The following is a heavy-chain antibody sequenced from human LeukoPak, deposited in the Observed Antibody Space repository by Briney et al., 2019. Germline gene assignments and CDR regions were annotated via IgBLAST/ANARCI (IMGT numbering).Heavy chain of an antibody. J-gene: IGHJ4*02. CDR2: ISGSGGST. CDR3: AKGSRRITIFGVATNYFDY. Sequence: GGSLRVSCAASGFTLSSYAMRWVRQAPGKGLEWVSAISGSGGSTYYADSVKGRFTISRDNSKNTLYLQMNSLRAEDTAVYYCAKGSRRITIFGVATNYFDYWGQGTPVTVSS. V-gene: IGHV3-23*01. CDR1: GFTLSSYA. D-gene: IGHD3-3*01.